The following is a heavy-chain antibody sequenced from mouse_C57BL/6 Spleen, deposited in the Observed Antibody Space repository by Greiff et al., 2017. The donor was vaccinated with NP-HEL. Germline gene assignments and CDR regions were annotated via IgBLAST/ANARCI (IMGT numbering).Heavy chain of an antibody. CDR2: INPGSGGT. V-gene: IGHV1-54*01. CDR1: GYAFTNYL. CDR3: ARPPITTVVVDGYFDV. Sequence: QVHVKQSGAELVRPGTSVKVSCKASGYAFTNYLIEWVKQRPGQGLEWIGVINPGSGGTNYNEKFKGKATLTADKSSSTAYMQLSSLTSEDSAVYFCARPPITTVVVDGYFDVWGTGTTVTVSS. D-gene: IGHD1-1*01. J-gene: IGHJ1*03.